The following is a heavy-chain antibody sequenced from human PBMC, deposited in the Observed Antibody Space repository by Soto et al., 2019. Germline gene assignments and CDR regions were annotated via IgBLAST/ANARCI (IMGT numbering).Heavy chain of an antibody. CDR3: AREVWGYCGGDCYPYAFDI. CDR2: ISSSGSTI. D-gene: IGHD2-21*02. CDR1: GFTFSSYE. J-gene: IGHJ3*02. Sequence: EVQLVESGGGLVQPGGSLRLSCAASGFTFSSYEMNWVRQAPGKGLEWVSYISSSGSTIYYADSVKGRFTISRDNAKNSLYLQMNGLRAEDTAVYYCAREVWGYCGGDCYPYAFDIWGQGTMVTVSS. V-gene: IGHV3-48*03.